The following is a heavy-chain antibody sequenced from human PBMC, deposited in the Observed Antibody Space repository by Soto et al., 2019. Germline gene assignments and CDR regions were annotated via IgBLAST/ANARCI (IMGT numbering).Heavy chain of an antibody. J-gene: IGHJ4*02. CDR3: ASATTVIEYYLDY. Sequence: SEMLRLTSTVSGGSISNSIYYRGWIRQSPGKGLEWIGSIYYSGSTYYNPSLKSRVTISVDTSKNQFSLKLSSVTAADTAVYYCASATTVIEYYLDYWGQGTLVTVSS. CDR2: IYYSGST. V-gene: IGHV4-39*01. CDR1: GGSISNSIYY. D-gene: IGHD4-17*01.